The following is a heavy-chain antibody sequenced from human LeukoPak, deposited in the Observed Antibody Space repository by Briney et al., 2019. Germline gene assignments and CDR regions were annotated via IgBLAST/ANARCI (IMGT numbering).Heavy chain of an antibody. Sequence: SETLSLTCTVSGGSISSSSYYWGWIRQPPGKGLEWIGRIYYSGSTYYNPSLKSRVTISVDTSKNQFFLMLSLVAAAATAGYYCARYTMVRGSWFDPWGQGTLVTVSS. D-gene: IGHD3-10*01. V-gene: IGHV4-39*01. CDR1: GGSISSSSYY. J-gene: IGHJ5*02. CDR2: IYYSGST. CDR3: ARYTMVRGSWFDP.